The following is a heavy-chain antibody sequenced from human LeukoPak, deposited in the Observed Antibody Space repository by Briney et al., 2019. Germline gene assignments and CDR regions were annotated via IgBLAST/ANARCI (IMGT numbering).Heavy chain of an antibody. CDR2: VYYTGST. CDR1: GGSISSYY. D-gene: IGHD6-13*01. CDR3: ARISSSNWYNERGAFDV. V-gene: IGHV4-59*01. J-gene: IGHJ3*01. Sequence: KPSETLSLTYTVSGGSISSYYWSWVRQPPGKGLEWIGSVYYTGSTNYSPSLKSRVTISVDTSKNQFSLKLRSVTAADTAVYYCARISSSNWYNERGAFDVWGQGTMVTVSS.